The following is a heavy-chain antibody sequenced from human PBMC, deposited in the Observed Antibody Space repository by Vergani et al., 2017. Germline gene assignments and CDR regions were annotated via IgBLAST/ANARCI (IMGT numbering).Heavy chain of an antibody. Sequence: QVQLQESGPGLVKPSQTLSLTCTVSGGSISSGGYYWSWIRQHPGKGLEWIGYIYYSGSTYYNPSLKSRVTIAVDTSKNQFSLKLSSVTAADTAVYYCARDTPPATYFDYWGQGTLVTVSS. CDR2: IYYSGST. CDR3: ARDTPPATYFDY. CDR1: GGSISSGGYY. D-gene: IGHD2-15*01. J-gene: IGHJ4*02. V-gene: IGHV4-31*03.